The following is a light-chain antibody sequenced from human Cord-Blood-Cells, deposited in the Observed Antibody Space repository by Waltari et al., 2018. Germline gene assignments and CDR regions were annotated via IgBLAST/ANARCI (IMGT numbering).Light chain of an antibody. V-gene: IGKV1-5*03. Sequence: DIQMTQSPSTLSASVGGRVTITCRARQSISSWLAWYQQKLGKAPKLLIYKASSLESGVPSRFSGSGSGTDFTLTISSLQPEDFATYYCQQSYGTPRTFGQGTKVEIK. CDR2: KAS. CDR3: QQSYGTPRT. CDR1: QSISSW. J-gene: IGKJ1*01.